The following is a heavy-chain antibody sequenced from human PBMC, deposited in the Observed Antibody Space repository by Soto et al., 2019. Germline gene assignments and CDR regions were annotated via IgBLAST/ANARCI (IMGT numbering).Heavy chain of an antibody. V-gene: IGHV4-39*07. Sequence: PSETLSLTCTVSGGSISSGDYYWSWIRQPPGKGLEWIGEINHSGSTNYNPSLKSRVTISVDTSKNQFSLKLSSVTAADTAVYYCARAHTQWLVLSGGHGWFDPWGQGTLVTVSS. J-gene: IGHJ5*02. CDR2: INHSGST. CDR3: ARAHTQWLVLSGGHGWFDP. D-gene: IGHD6-19*01. CDR1: GGSISSGDYY.